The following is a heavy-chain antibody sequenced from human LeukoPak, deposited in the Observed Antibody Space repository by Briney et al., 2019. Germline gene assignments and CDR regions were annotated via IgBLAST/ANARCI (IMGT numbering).Heavy chain of an antibody. D-gene: IGHD3-9*01. CDR3: ARRNGAYYDILTGYSPSDAFDI. J-gene: IGHJ3*02. CDR1: GGSISTSSCY. Sequence: SETLSLTCTVSGGSISTSSCYWGWTRQPPGKGLECIGNIYYSGSTYYNPSLKSRVTISVDTSKNQFSLKLSSVTAADTAVYYCARRNGAYYDILTGYSPSDAFDIWGQGTMVTVSS. V-gene: IGHV4-39*07. CDR2: IYYSGST.